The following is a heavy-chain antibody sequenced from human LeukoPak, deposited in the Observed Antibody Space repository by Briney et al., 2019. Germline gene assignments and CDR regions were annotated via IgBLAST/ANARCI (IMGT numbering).Heavy chain of an antibody. J-gene: IGHJ4*02. CDR3: ARVAHNYDLLTGYYPYLDYFDF. D-gene: IGHD3-9*01. CDR1: GYSFSGYY. V-gene: IGHV1-2*02. Sequence: GASVKVSCKASGYSFSGYYLHWVRQAPGQGLEWMGWISPNSGGTYYAQKFQGRVTMTRDTSISTAYMRLSRLRSDDTAVFYCARVAHNYDLLTGYYPYLDYFDFWGQGTLVTVSS. CDR2: ISPNSGGT.